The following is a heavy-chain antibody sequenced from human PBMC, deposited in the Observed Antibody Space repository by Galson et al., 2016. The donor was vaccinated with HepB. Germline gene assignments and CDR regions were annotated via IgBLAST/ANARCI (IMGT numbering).Heavy chain of an antibody. CDR2: IYYSGRT. J-gene: IGHJ5*02. Sequence: TLSLTCTVSGGSISRGGYYWSWIRQPPGKGLEWIGYIYYSGRTDYNPSLKSRVMISLGMSKKQFSLNLSTLTAADTAVYLFARDFWSGAYNSFDPWGQGTLVTVPS. D-gene: IGHD3-3*01. V-gene: IGHV4-31*03. CDR3: ARDFWSGAYNSFDP. CDR1: GGSISRGGYY.